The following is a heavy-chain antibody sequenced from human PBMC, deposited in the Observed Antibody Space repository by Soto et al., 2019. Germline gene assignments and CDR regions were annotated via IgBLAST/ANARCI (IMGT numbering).Heavy chain of an antibody. V-gene: IGHV1-69*13. D-gene: IGHD6-13*01. CDR1: GGTFSSYT. J-gene: IGHJ4*02. CDR2: IIPLFGTT. Sequence: SVKVCCKASGGTFSSYTIAWVRQAPGQGLEWMGEIIPLFGTTNYVEKFQGRLTITADASTGTAYMELSSLRSEDTAMYYCARDSIAAAGTDYWGQGTLVTVSS. CDR3: ARDSIAAAGTDY.